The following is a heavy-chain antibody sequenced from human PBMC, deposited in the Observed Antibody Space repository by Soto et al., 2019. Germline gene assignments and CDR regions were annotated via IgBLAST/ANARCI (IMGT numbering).Heavy chain of an antibody. CDR2: FDPEDGET. CDR1: GYTLTELS. J-gene: IGHJ4*02. D-gene: IGHD5-12*01. CDR3: ATGLSGYESYYIDY. Sequence: GAAVKVSCKVSGYTLTELSMHWVRQAPGKGLEWMGGFDPEDGETIYAQKFQGRVTMTEDTSTDTAYMELSSLRSEDTAVYYCATGLSGYESYYIDYRGQGPLVTVSS. V-gene: IGHV1-24*01.